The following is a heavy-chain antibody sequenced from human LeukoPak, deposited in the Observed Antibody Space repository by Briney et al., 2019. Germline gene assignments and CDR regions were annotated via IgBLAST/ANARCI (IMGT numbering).Heavy chain of an antibody. CDR2: IYYSGST. CDR1: GGSINSYY. D-gene: IGHD6-19*01. Sequence: SETLSLTCTVSGGSINSYYWSWIRQPPGKGLEWIGYIYYSGSTNYNPSLKSRVTISVETSKTQFSLKLTSVTAADTAVYYCARSIAVAGNDAFDIWGRGTMVTVSS. J-gene: IGHJ3*02. CDR3: ARSIAVAGNDAFDI. V-gene: IGHV4-59*01.